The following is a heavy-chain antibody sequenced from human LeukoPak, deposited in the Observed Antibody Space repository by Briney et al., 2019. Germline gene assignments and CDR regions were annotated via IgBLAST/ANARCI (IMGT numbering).Heavy chain of an antibody. V-gene: IGHV3-11*06. D-gene: IGHD2-8*01. J-gene: IGHJ4*02. CDR1: GFTFSDYY. Sequence: GGSLRLSCAASGFTFSDYYMSCIRKAPGKGLEWVSYISSSSSYTNYADSVKGRFTISRDNAKNSLYLQMNSLRAEDTAVYYCARDQYCTNGVCYTGLDYWGQGTLVTVSS. CDR3: ARDQYCTNGVCYTGLDY. CDR2: ISSSSSYT.